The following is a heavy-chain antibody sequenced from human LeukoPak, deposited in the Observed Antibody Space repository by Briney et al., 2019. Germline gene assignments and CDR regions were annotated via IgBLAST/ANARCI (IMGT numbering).Heavy chain of an antibody. J-gene: IGHJ4*02. CDR1: GFTFNAYG. Sequence: GKSLRLSCAPSGFTFNAYGMHWVRQAPAKGLERVAFISYDRSNIYYGDSVKGRFTISRNNSKNTLYLQMNDLRTEDTAVYYCAKDPDFYYWGQGTLVTVSS. V-gene: IGHV3-30*18. CDR2: ISYDRSNI. CDR3: AKDPDFYY.